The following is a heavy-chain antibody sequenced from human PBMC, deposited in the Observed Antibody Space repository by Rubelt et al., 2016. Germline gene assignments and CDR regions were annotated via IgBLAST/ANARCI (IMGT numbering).Heavy chain of an antibody. CDR3: ARGLDYGGREGYYYYGMDV. CDR1: GGSISSGGYS. CDR2: IYHSGST. Sequence: QLQLQESGSGLVKPSQTLSLTCAVSGGSISSGGYSWSWIRQPPGKGLEWIGYIYHSGSTYNNPSLKSRVTISVDRSKNQFSLKLSSVTAADTAVYYCARGLDYGGREGYYYYGMDVWGQGTTVTVSS. V-gene: IGHV4-30-2*01. D-gene: IGHD4-23*01. J-gene: IGHJ6*02.